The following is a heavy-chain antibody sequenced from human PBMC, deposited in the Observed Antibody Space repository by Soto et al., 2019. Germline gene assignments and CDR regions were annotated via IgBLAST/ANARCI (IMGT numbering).Heavy chain of an antibody. D-gene: IGHD2-15*01. CDR2: IYYSGST. CDR1: GGSIRSGGYY. J-gene: IGHJ4*02. Sequence: PSETLSLTCTVSGGSIRSGGYYWSWIRQHPGKGLEWIGYIYYSGSTYYNPSLKSRVTISVDTSKNQFSLKLSSVTAADTAVYYCARGVVVAAQTLYYFDYWGQGTLVTVSS. V-gene: IGHV4-31*03. CDR3: ARGVVVAAQTLYYFDY.